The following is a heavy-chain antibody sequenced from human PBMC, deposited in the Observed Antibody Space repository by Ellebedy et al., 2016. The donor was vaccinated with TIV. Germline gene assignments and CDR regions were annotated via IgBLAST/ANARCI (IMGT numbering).Heavy chain of an antibody. Sequence: SETLSLXXAVYGGSFSGYYWSWIRQPPGKGLEWIGEINHSGSTNYNPSLKSRVTISVDTSKNQFSLKLSSVTAADTAVYYCARWGRHIPGRERGYYYYYGMDVWGQGTTVTVSS. J-gene: IGHJ6*02. CDR2: INHSGST. CDR1: GGSFSGYY. V-gene: IGHV4-34*01. CDR3: ARWGRHIPGRERGYYYYYGMDV. D-gene: IGHD2-2*01.